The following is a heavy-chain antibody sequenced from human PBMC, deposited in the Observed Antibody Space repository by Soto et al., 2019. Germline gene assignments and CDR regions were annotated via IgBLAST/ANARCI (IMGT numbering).Heavy chain of an antibody. V-gene: IGHV4-61*01. CDR1: GGSVSSGNYY. Sequence: QLQESGPGLVKPAETLSLTCTVSGGSVSSGNYYWSWIRQPPGKGLDWIGYIYYTGRTNYNPSLKSRVTMSLATSKNQFSLKLDSVTAVDTAIYYCAGMPVTTTNCLDPWGQGTLVIVSS. CDR3: AGMPVTTTNCLDP. CDR2: IYYTGRT. D-gene: IGHD3-22*01. J-gene: IGHJ5*02.